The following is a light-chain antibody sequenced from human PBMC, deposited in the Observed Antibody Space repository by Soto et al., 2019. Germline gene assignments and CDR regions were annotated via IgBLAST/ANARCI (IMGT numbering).Light chain of an antibody. Sequence: EIVLTQSPGTLSLSPGERAALSCRASQSLSSNYLAWYQQKPGQAPRLLIYGASNTAPGIPDRFSGRGSGTDFILTISRLEPEDFAVYYCQHYGSSLWTFGQGTK. CDR2: GAS. J-gene: IGKJ1*01. CDR1: QSLSSNY. CDR3: QHYGSSLWT. V-gene: IGKV3-20*01.